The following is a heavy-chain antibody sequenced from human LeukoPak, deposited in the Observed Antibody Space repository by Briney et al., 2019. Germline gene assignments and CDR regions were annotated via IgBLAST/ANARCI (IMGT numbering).Heavy chain of an antibody. CDR2: IKQDGSEI. CDR3: ARSVPGRRASDY. CDR1: GFTFSNYW. V-gene: IGHV3-7*03. J-gene: IGHJ4*02. Sequence: GGSLRLSCAASGFTFSNYWMGWVRQAPGKGLEWVANIKQDGSEIYYVDSVKGRFTISRDNAKNSLYLQMNSLRAEDTALYYCARSVPGRRASDYWGQGTLVTVSS. D-gene: IGHD1-14*01.